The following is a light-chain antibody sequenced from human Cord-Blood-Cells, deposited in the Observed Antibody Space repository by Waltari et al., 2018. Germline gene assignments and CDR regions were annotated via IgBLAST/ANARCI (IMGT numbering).Light chain of an antibody. J-gene: IGLJ2*01. CDR2: DVS. V-gene: IGLV2-14*01. CDR1: SSDGGGYND. CDR3: SSYTSSSTVV. Sequence: QSALNQPASVSGSPGPSITISCTGPSSDGGGYNDVSWYQKHPGKAPKLMIYDVSNRPSGVSNRFSASKSANTASLTISGLQAEDEADYYCSSYTSSSTVVFGGGTKLTVL.